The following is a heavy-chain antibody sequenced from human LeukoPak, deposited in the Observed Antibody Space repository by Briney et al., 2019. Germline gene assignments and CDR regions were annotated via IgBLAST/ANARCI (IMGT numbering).Heavy chain of an antibody. D-gene: IGHD6-19*01. J-gene: IGHJ4*02. V-gene: IGHV3-30*02. CDR2: IRYDGSNK. CDR1: GFTFSSYG. Sequence: GGSLRLSCAASGFTFSSYGMHWVRQAPGKGLEWVAFIRYDGSNKYYADSVKGRFTISRDNSKNTLYLQMNSLRAEDTAVYYCAKVSFGGGWYHSKAGFDYWGQGTLVTVSS. CDR3: AKVSFGGGWYHSKAGFDY.